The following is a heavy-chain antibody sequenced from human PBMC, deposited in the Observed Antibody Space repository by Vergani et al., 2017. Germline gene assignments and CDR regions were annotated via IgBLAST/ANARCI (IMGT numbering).Heavy chain of an antibody. D-gene: IGHD6-19*01. CDR1: GYSFTSYW. CDR3: AGNVSKFGWLPYYYYYDGMDV. CDR2: IYPGDSDT. Sequence: EVQLVRSGAEVNSPGESLMISCKRSGYSFTSYWIGWVRPLPGKGLEWMGIIYPGDSDTRSSLSCQGHVTISADKSISTAYLQWSSLMASDTAMYYCAGNVSKFGWLPYYYYYDGMDVWGQGTTVTVSS. J-gene: IGHJ6*02. V-gene: IGHV5-51*01.